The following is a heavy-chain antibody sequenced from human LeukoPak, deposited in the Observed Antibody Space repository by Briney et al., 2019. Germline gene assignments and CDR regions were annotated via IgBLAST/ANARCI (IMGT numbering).Heavy chain of an antibody. CDR3: ARNFRSVYYYDSSGYYYDY. J-gene: IGHJ4*02. Sequence: ASVKVSCKASGYIFINYAIHWVRQAPGQRLEWMGWINGGNGYTKYSQNFQGRVTITRDTSTSTAYMELRSLRSDDTAVYYCARNFRSVYYYDSSGYYYDYWGQGTLVTVSS. CDR2: INGGNGYT. CDR1: GYIFINYA. D-gene: IGHD3-22*01. V-gene: IGHV1-3*01.